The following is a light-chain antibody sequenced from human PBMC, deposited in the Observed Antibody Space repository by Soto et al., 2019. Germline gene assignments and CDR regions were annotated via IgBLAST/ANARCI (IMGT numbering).Light chain of an antibody. J-gene: IGLJ2*01. CDR3: RSYTSSSTDVV. V-gene: IGLV2-14*01. Sequence: QSVLTQPPSVSGSPGQSITISCTGTSSDVGGYNYVSWYQQHPGKAPKLMIYDVSNRPSGVSNRFSGSKSGNTASLTISGLQAEDEADYYCRSYTSSSTDVVFGGGTKLTVL. CDR2: DVS. CDR1: SSDVGGYNY.